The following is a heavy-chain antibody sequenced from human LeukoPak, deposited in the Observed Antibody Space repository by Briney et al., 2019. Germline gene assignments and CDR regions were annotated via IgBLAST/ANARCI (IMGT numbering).Heavy chain of an antibody. D-gene: IGHD6-19*01. CDR2: IYYSGST. V-gene: IGHV4-59*08. Sequence: SETLSLTCTVSGGSISSYYWSWIRQPPGKGLEWIGYIYYSGSTNYNPSLKSRVTISVDTSKNQFSLKLSSVTAADPAVYYCARGSGRDWFDPWGQGTLVTVSS. CDR3: ARGSGRDWFDP. J-gene: IGHJ5*02. CDR1: GGSISSYY.